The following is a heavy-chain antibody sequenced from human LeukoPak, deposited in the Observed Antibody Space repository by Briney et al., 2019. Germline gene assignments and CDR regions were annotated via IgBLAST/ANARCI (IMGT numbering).Heavy chain of an antibody. CDR2: IIPIFGTA. J-gene: IGHJ4*02. D-gene: IGHD3-9*01. Sequence: SVKVSCKASGGTFSSYAVSWVRQAPGQGLEWMGGIIPIFGTANYAQKFQGRVTITADKSTSTAYMELRSLRSDDTAVYYCARGRHNFDHDYWGQGTLVTVSS. CDR3: ARGRHNFDHDY. V-gene: IGHV1-69*06. CDR1: GGTFSSYA.